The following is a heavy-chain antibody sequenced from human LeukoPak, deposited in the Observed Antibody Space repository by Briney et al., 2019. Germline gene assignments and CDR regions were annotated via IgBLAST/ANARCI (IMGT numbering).Heavy chain of an antibody. V-gene: IGHV3-53*01. CDR1: GFTVSSNF. D-gene: IGHD5-12*01. CDR2: IYGGGST. J-gene: IGHJ5*02. CDR3: ARARRVRGYSGYDWRGNWFDP. Sequence: GGSLRLSCAATGFTVSSNFMSWVRQAPGKGLEWVSVIYGGGSTYYADSVKGRFTISRDTPKNTLYLQMNSLRVEDTAVYYCARARRVRGYSGYDWRGNWFDPWGQGTLVTVSS.